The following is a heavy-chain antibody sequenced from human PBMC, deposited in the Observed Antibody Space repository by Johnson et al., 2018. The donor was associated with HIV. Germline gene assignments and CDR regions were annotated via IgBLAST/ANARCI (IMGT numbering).Heavy chain of an antibody. D-gene: IGHD3-22*01. Sequence: VQLVESGGDVVQPGRSLRLSCAASGFTFSSYGMHWVRQAPGKGLEWVAVIWYDGSNKYYADSVKGRFTISRDNSKNTLYLQMNSLRAEDTAVYYCAKAPLSGYEDAFDIWGQGTMVTVSS. V-gene: IGHV3-33*06. CDR2: IWYDGSNK. CDR1: GFTFSSYG. CDR3: AKAPLSGYEDAFDI. J-gene: IGHJ3*02.